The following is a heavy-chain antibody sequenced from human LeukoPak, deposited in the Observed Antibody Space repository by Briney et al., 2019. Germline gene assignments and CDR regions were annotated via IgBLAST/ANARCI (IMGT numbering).Heavy chain of an antibody. V-gene: IGHV4-34*01. CDR1: GGSFSGYY. D-gene: IGHD1-26*01. CDR3: ARGGPMWASGSYDY. J-gene: IGHJ4*02. CDR2: INHSGST. Sequence: SETLSLTCAVSGGSFSGYYWSWIRQPPGKGLEWIGEINHSGSTNYNPSLKSRVTISVDTSKNQFSLKLSSVTAADTAVYYCARGGPMWASGSYDYWGQGTLVTVSS.